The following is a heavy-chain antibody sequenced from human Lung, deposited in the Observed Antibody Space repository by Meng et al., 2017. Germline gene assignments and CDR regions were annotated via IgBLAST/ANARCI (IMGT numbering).Heavy chain of an antibody. J-gene: IGHJ4*02. CDR3: ARGRVVVAATPSDY. V-gene: IGHV3-21*01. CDR2: ISSSST. D-gene: IGHD2-15*01. Sequence: EVQLVESGGGLVKPGGSLRLSCAASGFNFSSYSMNWVCQAPGKGLEWVSSISSSSTYADSVKGRFTISRDNAKNSLYLQMNSLRAEDTAVYYCARGRVVVAATPSDYWGQGTLVTVSS. CDR1: GFNFSSYS.